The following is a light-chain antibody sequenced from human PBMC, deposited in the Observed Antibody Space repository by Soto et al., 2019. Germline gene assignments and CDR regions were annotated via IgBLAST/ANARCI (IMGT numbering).Light chain of an antibody. CDR1: QSISAW. V-gene: IGKV1-12*01. J-gene: IGKJ4*01. CDR3: QQANSFPHT. Sequence: DIQMTQSSSTLSASVGDIVSINCRASQSISAWLAWYQQKPGKAPKLLIYAASTLQSGVPSRFSGSGTGTDFTLTINSLQPEDFAVYYCQQANSFPHTFGGGTKVDIK. CDR2: AAS.